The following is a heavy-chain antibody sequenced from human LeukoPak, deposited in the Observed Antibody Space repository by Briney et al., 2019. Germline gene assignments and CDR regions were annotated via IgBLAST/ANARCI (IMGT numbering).Heavy chain of an antibody. CDR2: IYTSGST. Sequence: SETLSLTCTVSGGSISSNSYYWSWIRQPAGKGLEWIGRIYTSGSTNYNPSLKSRVTISIDTSKSQFSLNVSSVTAADTAVYYCARGYNGGWYVDYYYYMDVWGKGTTVTVSS. CDR1: GGSISSNSYY. D-gene: IGHD6-19*01. CDR3: ARGYNGGWYVDYYYYMDV. V-gene: IGHV4-61*02. J-gene: IGHJ6*03.